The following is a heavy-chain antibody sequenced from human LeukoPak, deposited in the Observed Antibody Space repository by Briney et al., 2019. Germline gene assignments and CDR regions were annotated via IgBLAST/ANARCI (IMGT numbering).Heavy chain of an antibody. D-gene: IGHD1-1*01. CDR1: GGSISSGGYY. J-gene: IGHJ5*02. Sequence: SETRSLTCSFSGGSISSGGYYWSWIRQHPGKGLEWIGYIYYSGSTYYNPSLKSRVTISVDTSKNQFSLKLSSVTAADTAVYYCVDWKGWFDPWGQGTLVTVSS. V-gene: IGHV4-31*03. CDR2: IYYSGST. CDR3: VDWKGWFDP.